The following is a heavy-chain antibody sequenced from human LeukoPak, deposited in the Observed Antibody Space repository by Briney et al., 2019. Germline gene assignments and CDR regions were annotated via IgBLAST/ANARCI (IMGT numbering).Heavy chain of an antibody. CDR3: ARHWSHSVAQFGRSFWFDP. V-gene: IGHV4-4*07. CDR1: GGSISGYY. CDR2: MDTGGHT. D-gene: IGHD2-15*01. J-gene: IGHJ5*02. Sequence: KTSETLSLTCIVSGGSISGYYWSWIRQPAGKGLEWIGHMDTGGHTNYNSSLMSRVTMSVDTSKNQFSLRLTSVTAADTAVYYCARHWSHSVAQFGRSFWFDPWGQGTLVTVSS.